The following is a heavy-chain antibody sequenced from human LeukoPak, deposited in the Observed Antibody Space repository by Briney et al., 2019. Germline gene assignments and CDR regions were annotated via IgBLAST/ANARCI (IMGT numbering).Heavy chain of an antibody. CDR3: ARRGPYSGHSFSWFDP. Sequence: SETLSLTCAVPGYSITSGYYWGWIRQPPGKGLEWIGSIYHSGSTYYNPSLKSRVTISVDTSKNQFSLKLSSVTAADTAVYFCARRGPYSGHSFSWFDPWGQGTLVTVSS. CDR1: GYSITSGYY. V-gene: IGHV4-38-2*01. D-gene: IGHD5-12*01. J-gene: IGHJ5*02. CDR2: IYHSGST.